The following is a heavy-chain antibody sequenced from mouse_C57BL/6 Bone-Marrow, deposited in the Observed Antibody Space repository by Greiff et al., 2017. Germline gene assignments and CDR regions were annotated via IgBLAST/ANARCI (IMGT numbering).Heavy chain of an antibody. V-gene: IGHV1-74*01. Sequence: QVHVKQPGAELVKPGASVKVSCKASGYTFTSYWMHWVKQRPGQGLEWIGRIHPSDSDTNYNQKFKGKATLTVDKSSSPAYMQLSSLTSEDSAVYYCAPLIYYYGSSYLDYWGQGTTLTVSS. CDR3: APLIYYYGSSYLDY. D-gene: IGHD1-1*01. CDR2: IHPSDSDT. CDR1: GYTFTSYW. J-gene: IGHJ2*01.